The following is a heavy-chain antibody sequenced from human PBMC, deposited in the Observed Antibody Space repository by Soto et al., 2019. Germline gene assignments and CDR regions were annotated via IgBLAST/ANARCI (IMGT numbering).Heavy chain of an antibody. CDR2: IYYSGST. Sequence: SETLSLTCTVSGGSISSSSYYWGWIRQPPGKGLEWIGSIYYSGSTYYNPSLKSRVTISVDTSKNQFSLKLSSVTAADTAVYYCARHGLEYQLLSKPGYSSSWVDYWGQGTLVTVSS. D-gene: IGHD6-13*01. J-gene: IGHJ4*02. CDR1: GGSISSSSYY. V-gene: IGHV4-39*01. CDR3: ARHGLEYQLLSKPGYSSSWVDY.